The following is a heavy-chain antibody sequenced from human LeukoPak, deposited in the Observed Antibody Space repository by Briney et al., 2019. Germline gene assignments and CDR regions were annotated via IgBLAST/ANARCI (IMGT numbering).Heavy chain of an antibody. V-gene: IGHV4-4*07. CDR2: IYTSGST. Sequence: PSETLSLTCTVSGGSISSYYWSWIRQPAGKGLEWIGRIYTSGSTNYNPSLKSRVTMPVDTSKNQFSLKLSSVTAADTAVYYCARDLSPSYSSGQNWFDPWGQGTLDTVSS. CDR3: ARDLSPSYSSGQNWFDP. CDR1: GGSISSYY. D-gene: IGHD6-19*01. J-gene: IGHJ5*02.